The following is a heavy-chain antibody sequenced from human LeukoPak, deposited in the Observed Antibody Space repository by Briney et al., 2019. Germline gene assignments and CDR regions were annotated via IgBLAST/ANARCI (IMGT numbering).Heavy chain of an antibody. CDR1: GFTFDDYA. J-gene: IGHJ5*02. Sequence: GGSLRLSCAASGFTFDDYAKHWVRQAPGKGLEWVSLISGDGGSTYYADSVKGRFTISRDNSKNSLYLQMNSLRTEDTALYYCAKDVYMVRGGVPRFDPWGQGTLVTVSS. V-gene: IGHV3-43*02. CDR2: ISGDGGST. CDR3: AKDVYMVRGGVPRFDP. D-gene: IGHD3-10*01.